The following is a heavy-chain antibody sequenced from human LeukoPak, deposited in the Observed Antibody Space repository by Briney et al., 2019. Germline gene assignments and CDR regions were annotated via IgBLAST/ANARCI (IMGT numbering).Heavy chain of an antibody. Sequence: GESLKISCQGSGYRFTNYWIGWMRQMPGKGLEWMGLIYPGDSDTRYSPSFQGQVTISADKSISTAYLQWSSLKASDTAMYYCARHYYGSGSYYLDYWGQGTLVTVSS. CDR2: IYPGDSDT. CDR3: ARHYYGSGSYYLDY. CDR1: GYRFTNYW. V-gene: IGHV5-51*01. D-gene: IGHD3-10*01. J-gene: IGHJ4*02.